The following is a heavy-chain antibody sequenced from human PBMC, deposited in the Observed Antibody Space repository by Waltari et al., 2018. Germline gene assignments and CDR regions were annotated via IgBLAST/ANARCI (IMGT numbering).Heavy chain of an antibody. CDR3: AKDGTTFKNYYGLDV. D-gene: IGHD4-4*01. J-gene: IGHJ6*02. V-gene: IGHV3-9*01. Sequence: EVQLVESGGGLVQPGRSLSLSCAASGFTFEYSAMPWVRQGPGKGLEWVSGISRNSDRIGYADSVKGRFTISRDNAKNSLYLQMNSLRAEDTALYFCAKDGTTFKNYYGLDVWGQGTTVTVSS. CDR2: ISRNSDRI. CDR1: GFTFEYSA.